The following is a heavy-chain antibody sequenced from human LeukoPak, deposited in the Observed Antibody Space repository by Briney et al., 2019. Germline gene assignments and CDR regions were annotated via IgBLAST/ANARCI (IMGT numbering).Heavy chain of an antibody. V-gene: IGHV3-23*01. CDR2: IIVPGGGT. J-gene: IGHJ4*02. CDR3: TKDGPDSGGWFFFDS. D-gene: IGHD6-19*01. CDR1: GFTFSTYV. Sequence: GGSLRLSCAASGFTFSTYVMNWVRQAPGKGLEWVSAIIVPGGGTYYADSVKGRFTISRDNSKNTLYLQMNSLRVEDTAIYYCTKDGPDSGGWFFFDSWGQGTLVTVSS.